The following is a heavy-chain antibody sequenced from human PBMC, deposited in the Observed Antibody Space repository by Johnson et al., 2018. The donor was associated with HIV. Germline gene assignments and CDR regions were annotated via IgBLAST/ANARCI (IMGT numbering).Heavy chain of an antibody. J-gene: IGHJ3*02. V-gene: IGHV3-33*01. CDR2: IWYDGSSK. CDR1: GFTFSSYG. Sequence: QVQLVESGGGVVRPGGSLRLSCAASGFTFSSYGMHWVRQAPGKGLEWVAVIWYDGSSKSYADSVKGRFTIPRDTAKNTLYLQMNRLRAEDTDVYYCARGGKSYYGAFDIWGQGTMVTVSS. CDR3: ARGGKSYYGAFDI. D-gene: IGHD3-10*01.